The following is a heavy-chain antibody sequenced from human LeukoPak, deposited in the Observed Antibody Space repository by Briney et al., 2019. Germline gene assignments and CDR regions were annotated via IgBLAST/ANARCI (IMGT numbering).Heavy chain of an antibody. CDR3: AREMGLWFGELSSWFDP. J-gene: IGHJ5*02. Sequence: SETLSLTCTVSGGSISGYYWSWIRQPPGKGLEWIGSIYYSGSTYYNPSLKSRVTISVDTSKNQFSLKLSSVTAADTAVYYCAREMGLWFGELSSWFDPWGQGTLVTVSS. D-gene: IGHD3-10*01. CDR2: IYYSGST. V-gene: IGHV4-59*12. CDR1: GGSISGYY.